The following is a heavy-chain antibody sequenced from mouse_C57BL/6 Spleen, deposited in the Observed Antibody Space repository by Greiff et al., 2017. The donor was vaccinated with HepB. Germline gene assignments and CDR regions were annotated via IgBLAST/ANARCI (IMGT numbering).Heavy chain of an antibody. J-gene: IGHJ1*03. V-gene: IGHV1-69*01. CDR2: IDPSDSYT. CDR1: GYTFTSYW. CDR3: ARSGDYYGSSRYFDV. D-gene: IGHD1-1*01. Sequence: QVQLKQPGAELVMPGASVKLSCKASGYTFTSYWMHWVKQRPGQGLEWIGEIDPSDSYTNYNQKFKGKSTLTVDKSSSTAYMQLSSLTSEDSAVYYCARSGDYYGSSRYFDVWGTGTTVTVSS.